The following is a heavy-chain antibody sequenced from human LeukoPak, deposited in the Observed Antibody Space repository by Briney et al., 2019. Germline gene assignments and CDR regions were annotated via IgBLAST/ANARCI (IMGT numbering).Heavy chain of an antibody. D-gene: IGHD3-9*01. V-gene: IGHV3-74*01. CDR1: GFPFSSYW. Sequence: GSLGLSCAASGFPFSSYWMHWVRQAPGKGLVWVSRINSDGSSTSYADSVKGRFTISRDNAKNTLYLQMNSLRAEDTAVYYCARESDYYDILTGYSVRYFDYWGQGTLVTVSS. J-gene: IGHJ4*02. CDR3: ARESDYYDILTGYSVRYFDY. CDR2: INSDGSST.